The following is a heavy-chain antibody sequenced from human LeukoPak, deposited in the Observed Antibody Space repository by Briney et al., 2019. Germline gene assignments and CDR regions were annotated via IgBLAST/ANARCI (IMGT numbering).Heavy chain of an antibody. V-gene: IGHV4-39*01. J-gene: IGHJ4*02. CDR2: IYYSGST. D-gene: IGHD6-19*01. CDR1: GVSISSSSYY. CDR3: ARMYSSGWYKGEFDY. Sequence: PSETLSLTCTVSGVSISSSSYYWGWIRQPPGKGLEWIGSIYYSGSTYYNPSLKSRVTISVDTSKNQFSLKLSSVTAADTAVYYCARMYSSGWYKGEFDYWGQGTLVTVSS.